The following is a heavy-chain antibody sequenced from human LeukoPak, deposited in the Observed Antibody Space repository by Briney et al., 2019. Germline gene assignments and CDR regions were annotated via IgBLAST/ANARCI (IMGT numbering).Heavy chain of an antibody. Sequence: SQTLSLTCTVSGGSISSGGYYWSWIRQPPGKGLEWIGYIYHSGSTYYNPSLKSRVTISMDTSKNQFSLKLSSVTAADTAVYYCAREWAYSGSWPFDYWGQGTLVTVSS. CDR2: IYHSGST. J-gene: IGHJ4*02. D-gene: IGHD6-13*01. CDR3: AREWAYSGSWPFDY. CDR1: GGSISSGGYY. V-gene: IGHV4-30-2*01.